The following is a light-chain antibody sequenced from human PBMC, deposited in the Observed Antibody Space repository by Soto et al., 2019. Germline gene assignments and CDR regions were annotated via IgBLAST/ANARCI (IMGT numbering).Light chain of an antibody. CDR1: RSDIGEYDF. J-gene: IGLJ2*01. CDR3: TSYTTSSTVL. V-gene: IGLV2-14*03. CDR2: DIS. Sequence: QSVLTQPASVSGSPGQSITISCTGTRSDIGEYDFVSWYQQHPGKVPKLFIYDISSRPSGVSNRFSGSKSGNTASQTISGLQAEDEAEYYCTSYTTSSTVLFGGGTKLTVL.